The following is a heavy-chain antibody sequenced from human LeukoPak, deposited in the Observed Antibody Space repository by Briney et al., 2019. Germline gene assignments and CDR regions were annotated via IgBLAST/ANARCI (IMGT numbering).Heavy chain of an antibody. J-gene: IGHJ4*02. V-gene: IGHV1-2*02. Sequence: ASVKVSCKASGYTFTGYYLHWVRQAPRQGLEWMGWIDPKSGGTNYAQRFQGRATMTRDTSISTVYMELSSLRSDDTAVYYCAKDLGGGSYQPSDYWGQGTLVTVSS. CDR1: GYTFTGYY. D-gene: IGHD1-26*01. CDR3: AKDLGGGSYQPSDY. CDR2: IDPKSGGT.